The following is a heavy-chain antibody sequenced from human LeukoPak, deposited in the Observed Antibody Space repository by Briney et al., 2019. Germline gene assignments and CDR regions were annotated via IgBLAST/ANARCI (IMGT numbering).Heavy chain of an antibody. J-gene: IGHJ5*02. Sequence: SETLSLTCTVSGGSISSCYWSWIRQPPGKGLEWIGYIYYSGSTNYNPSLKSRVTISVDTSKNQFSLKLSSVTAADTAVYYCARDHLPDCSSTSCSTNWFDPWGQGTLVTVSS. CDR3: ARDHLPDCSSTSCSTNWFDP. D-gene: IGHD2-2*01. CDR2: IYYSGST. CDR1: GGSISSCY. V-gene: IGHV4-59*01.